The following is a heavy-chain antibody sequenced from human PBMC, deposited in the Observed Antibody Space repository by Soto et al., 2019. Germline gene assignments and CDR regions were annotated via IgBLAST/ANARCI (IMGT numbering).Heavy chain of an antibody. D-gene: IGHD2-8*02. CDR2: LSWNSGSV. V-gene: IGHV3-9*01. Sequence: EVQLVESGGGLVQPGRSLRLSCAASGFTFDDYAMHWVRQAPGRGLEWVSGLSWNSGSVGYADSVKGRFTISSDNAKNSLYLQMNSLRAEDTALYYCVKDRSVYCTGARCERRDYFYYDGMDVWGQGTTVTVSS. CDR1: GFTFDDYA. J-gene: IGHJ6*02. CDR3: VKDRSVYCTGARCERRDYFYYDGMDV.